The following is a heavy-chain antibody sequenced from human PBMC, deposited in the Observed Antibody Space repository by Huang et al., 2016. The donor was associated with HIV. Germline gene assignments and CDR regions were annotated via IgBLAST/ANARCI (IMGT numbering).Heavy chain of an antibody. Sequence: VRLVQSGGGVVQPGRSLRLSCAASGTTFRYYARHWVRQAPGKGLEWVEGTSADVSGQYYVDSVKGRFIISKDNSNETLFLEMRSLKSEDTAVYFCAKDQGQWLAYFDSWGQGTLVTVSS. J-gene: IGHJ4*02. V-gene: IGHV3-30*18. CDR3: AKDQGQWLAYFDS. D-gene: IGHD6-19*01. CDR2: TSADVSGQ. CDR1: GTTFRYYA.